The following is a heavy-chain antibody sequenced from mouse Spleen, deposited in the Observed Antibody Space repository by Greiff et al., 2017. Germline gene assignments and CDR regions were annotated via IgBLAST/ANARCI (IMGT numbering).Heavy chain of an antibody. CDR1: GYTFTSYW. V-gene: IGHV1-50*01. D-gene: IGHD2-3*01. Sequence: QVQLKQPGAELVKPGASVKLSCKASGYTFTSYWMQWVKQRPGQGLEWIGEIDPSDSYTNYNQKFKGKATLTVDTSSSTAYMQLSSLTSEDSAVYYCARRDGYYWYFDVWGTGTTVTVSS. CDR3: ARRDGYYWYFDV. J-gene: IGHJ1*03. CDR2: IDPSDSYT.